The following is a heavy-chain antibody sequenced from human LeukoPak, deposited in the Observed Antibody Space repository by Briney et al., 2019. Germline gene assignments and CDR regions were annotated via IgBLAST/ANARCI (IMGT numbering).Heavy chain of an antibody. D-gene: IGHD5/OR15-5a*01. J-gene: IGHJ4*02. CDR1: GGSITSYY. Sequence: SETLSLTCTVSGGSITSYYWSWIRLPPGQGLEWIGYIYYTGSANYNPSLRSRVTISVDTSKMQFSLKLTSVTAADAAVYYCARSSVGTFDYWGQGTLVTVSS. CDR2: IYYTGSA. CDR3: ARSSVGTFDY. V-gene: IGHV4-59*01.